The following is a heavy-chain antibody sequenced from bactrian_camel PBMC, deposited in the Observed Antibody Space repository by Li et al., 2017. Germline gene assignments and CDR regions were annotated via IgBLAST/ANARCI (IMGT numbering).Heavy chain of an antibody. D-gene: IGHD1*01. V-gene: IGHV3S28*01. CDR2: INMRGDWT. CDR1: GFTFSSSY. CDR3: TRVSSGGLPITGRGYNY. Sequence: QLVESGGDLVQPGGSPRLSCVASGFTFSSSYMSWVRQAPGKGLEWVSAINMRGDWTNYVNSVKGQFTISRDSAKNTLYLQLSSLKTEDTAMYYCTRVSSGGLPITGRGYNYWSQGTQVTVS. J-gene: IGHJ4*01.